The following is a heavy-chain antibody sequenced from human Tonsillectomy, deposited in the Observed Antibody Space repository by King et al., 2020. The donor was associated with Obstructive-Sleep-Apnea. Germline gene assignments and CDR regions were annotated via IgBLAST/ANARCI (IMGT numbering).Heavy chain of an antibody. D-gene: IGHD3-22*01. V-gene: IGHV4-4*07. Sequence: VQLQESGPGLVKPSETRSLTCSVAGDSISSNYWSWIRQPAGEGLEWGGRIYSDWSTNSNPSHKSRVTMSLDTSKNQFYLKLSTVTAADTSVYFCAREDRYSSGYYSLYYFDFWGQGTLVTVSS. J-gene: IGHJ4*02. CDR3: AREDRYSSGYYSLYYFDF. CDR1: GDSISSNY. CDR2: IYSDWST.